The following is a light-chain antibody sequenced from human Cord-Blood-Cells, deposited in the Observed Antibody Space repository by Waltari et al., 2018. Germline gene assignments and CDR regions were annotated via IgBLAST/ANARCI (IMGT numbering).Light chain of an antibody. V-gene: IGKV3-15*01. J-gene: IGKJ1*01. Sequence: EIVMTPSPATLSVSPGERATLSCRASQSLSSNLAWYQQKSGQAPRLLIYGASTSATGIPARFSGSGSGTEFTLTISSLQSEDFAVYYCQQYNNWPRTLGQGTKVEIK. CDR2: GAS. CDR3: QQYNNWPRT. CDR1: QSLSSN.